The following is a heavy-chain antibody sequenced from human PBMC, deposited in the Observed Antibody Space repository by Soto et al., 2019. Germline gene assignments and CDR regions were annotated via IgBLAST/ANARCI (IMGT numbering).Heavy chain of an antibody. V-gene: IGHV5-51*01. J-gene: IGHJ5*02. Sequence: GESLKISCKGSGYSFTSYWIGWVRQMPGKGLEWMGIIYPGDSDTRYSPSFQGQVTISADKSISTAYLQWSSLKASDTAMYYCARGSIAAAGLRWFDLWGQGTLVTVSS. CDR2: IYPGDSDT. CDR3: ARGSIAAAGLRWFDL. D-gene: IGHD6-13*01. CDR1: GYSFTSYW.